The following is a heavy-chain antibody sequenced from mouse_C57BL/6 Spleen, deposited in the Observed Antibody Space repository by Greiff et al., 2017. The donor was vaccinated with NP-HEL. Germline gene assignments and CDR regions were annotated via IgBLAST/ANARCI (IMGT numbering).Heavy chain of an antibody. CDR3: ARAWAYGNYAMDY. CDR1: GFTFSSYA. Sequence: EVQVVESGGGLVKPGGSLKLSCAASGFTFSSYAMSWVRQTPEKRLEWVATISDGGSYTYYPDNVKGRFTISRDNAKNNLYLQMRHLKSEDTAMYYCARAWAYGNYAMDYWGQGTSVTVSS. J-gene: IGHJ4*01. V-gene: IGHV5-4*01. D-gene: IGHD2-1*01. CDR2: ISDGGSYT.